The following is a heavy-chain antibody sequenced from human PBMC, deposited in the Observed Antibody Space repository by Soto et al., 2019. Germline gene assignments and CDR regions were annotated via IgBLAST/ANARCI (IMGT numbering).Heavy chain of an antibody. V-gene: IGHV1-69*10. D-gene: IGHD3-22*01. CDR1: GDTFSTYS. Sequence: SVKVSCKVSGDTFSTYSISWVRQAPGQGLEWLGGIIPILGIPSYAQRFQDRVTITADKSTSTAYMELSSLRSEDTAVYYCARERSRYDRSGYYRPDYWGQGTLVTVSS. J-gene: IGHJ4*02. CDR3: ARERSRYDRSGYYRPDY. CDR2: IIPILGIP.